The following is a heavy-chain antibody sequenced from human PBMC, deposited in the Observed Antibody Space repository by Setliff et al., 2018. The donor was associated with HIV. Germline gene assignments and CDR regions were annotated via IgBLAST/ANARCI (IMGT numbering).Heavy chain of an antibody. CDR2: VNPSGGST. D-gene: IGHD3-16*01. V-gene: IGHV1-46*01. CDR3: ARGRTAGYTYNYGY. J-gene: IGHJ4*02. CDR1: GYTFTSYY. Sequence: ASVKVSCKASGYTFTSYYMHWVRQAPGQGPEWLGMVNPSGGSTAYAQKFQGRVTMTRDTSTNTVYMDLSGLRSDDTAVYYCARGRTAGYTYNYGYWGQGTLVTV.